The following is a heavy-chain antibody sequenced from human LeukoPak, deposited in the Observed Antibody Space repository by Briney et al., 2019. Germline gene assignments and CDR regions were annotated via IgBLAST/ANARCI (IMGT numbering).Heavy chain of an antibody. J-gene: IGHJ4*02. CDR1: GFTFSTYG. V-gene: IGHV3-64*01. CDR2: ISTNGGST. D-gene: IGHD3-10*01. CDR3: ARGFRYYGSGIDY. Sequence: GGSLRLSCAASGFTFSTYGMNWVRQAPGKGLEYVSAISTNGGSTYYANSVKGRFTISRDDPKNTLDLQMGSLRPEDMAVYYCARGFRYYGSGIDYWGQGTLVTVSS.